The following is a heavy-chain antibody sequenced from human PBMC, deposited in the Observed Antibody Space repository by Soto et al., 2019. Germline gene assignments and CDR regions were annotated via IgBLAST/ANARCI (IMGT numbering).Heavy chain of an antibody. CDR3: ARDDGGATSYYYYGMDV. CDR2: INPNSGGT. D-gene: IGHD1-26*01. V-gene: IGHV1-2*04. J-gene: IGHJ6*02. CDR1: GCTFTGYY. Sequence: ASVKVSCKASGCTFTGYYMHWVRQAPGQGLEWMGWINPNSGGTNYAQKFQGWVTMTRDTSISTAYMELSRLRSDDTAVYYCARDDGGATSYYYYGMDVWGQGTTVTVSS.